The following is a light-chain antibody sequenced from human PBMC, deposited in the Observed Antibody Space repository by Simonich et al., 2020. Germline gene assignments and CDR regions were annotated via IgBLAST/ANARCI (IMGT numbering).Light chain of an antibody. V-gene: IGLV2-11*01. CDR2: DVS. CDR1: SSDVGSYNL. CDR3: CSYAGSYTWV. Sequence: QSALTQPASVSGSPGQSITISCTGTSSDVGSYNLVSWYQQHPGKAPKLMIYDVSKRPSGVPDRFSGDKSGNTASLTISGLQAEDEADYYCCSYAGSYTWVFGGGTKLTVL. J-gene: IGLJ3*02.